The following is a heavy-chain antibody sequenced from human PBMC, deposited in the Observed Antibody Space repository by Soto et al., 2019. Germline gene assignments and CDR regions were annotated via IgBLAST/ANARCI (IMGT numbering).Heavy chain of an antibody. D-gene: IGHD6-13*01. CDR3: AKPYSSSWYLNYFDF. CDR2: ISYSYGST. Sequence: EVQLLESGGGLVQPGGSLRLSCAASGFTFSSYAMSWVRQAPGKGLEWVSGISYSYGSTYSADSVKGRFTISRDNSKNTLYLQMNSLIAEDTAVYYSAKPYSSSWYLNYFDFWGQGTLVTVSS. J-gene: IGHJ4*02. V-gene: IGHV3-23*01. CDR1: GFTFSSYA.